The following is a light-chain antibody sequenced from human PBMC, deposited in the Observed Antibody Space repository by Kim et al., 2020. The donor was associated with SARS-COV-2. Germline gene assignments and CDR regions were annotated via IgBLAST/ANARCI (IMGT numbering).Light chain of an antibody. CDR2: EVT. CDR3: SSYAGSNNLV. V-gene: IGLV2-8*01. J-gene: IGLJ2*01. Sequence: GQSVTISCTGSSSDVGGYNYVSWYQHHPGKAPKLMISEVTKRPSGVPDRFSGSKSGNTASLTVSGLQAEDEADYYCSSYAGSNNLVFGGGTKLTVL. CDR1: SSDVGGYNY.